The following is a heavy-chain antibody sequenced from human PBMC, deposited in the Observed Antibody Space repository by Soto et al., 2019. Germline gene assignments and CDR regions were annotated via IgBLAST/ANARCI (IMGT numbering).Heavy chain of an antibody. CDR3: AMERYCSSTSCYNWFDP. CDR2: IYYSGST. V-gene: IGHV4-39*01. Sequence: SETLSLTCTVSGGSISSSSYYWGWIRQPPGKGLEWIGSIYYSGSTYYNPSLKSRVTISVDTSKNQFSLKLSSVTAADTAVYYCAMERYCSSTSCYNWFDPWGQGTLVTVSS. J-gene: IGHJ5*02. CDR1: GGSISSSSYY. D-gene: IGHD2-2*01.